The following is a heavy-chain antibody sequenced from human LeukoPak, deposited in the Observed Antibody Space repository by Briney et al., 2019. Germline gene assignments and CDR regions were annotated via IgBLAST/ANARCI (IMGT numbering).Heavy chain of an antibody. CDR3: ARVGIVLSRLNWFDP. J-gene: IGHJ5*02. Sequence: ASVKASCKASGYTFTSYYMHWVRQAPGQGLEWMGIINPSGGSTSYAQKFQGRVTMTRDTSTSTVYLELSSLRSEDTAVYYCARVGIVLSRLNWFDPWGQGTLVTVSS. CDR1: GYTFTSYY. D-gene: IGHD3-16*02. CDR2: INPSGGST. V-gene: IGHV1-46*01.